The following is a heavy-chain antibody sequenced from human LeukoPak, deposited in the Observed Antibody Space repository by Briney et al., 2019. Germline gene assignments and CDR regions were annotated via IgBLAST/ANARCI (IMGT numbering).Heavy chain of an antibody. CDR3: AKDPPLILVATNYFDY. J-gene: IGHJ4*02. CDR1: GFTFGSYS. Sequence: GGSLRLSCAASGFTFGSYSMNWVRQAPGKGLEWVSSISSSSSYIYYADSVKGRFTISRDNSKNTLYLQMNSLRAEDTAVYYCAKDPPLILVATNYFDYWGQGTLVTVSS. CDR2: ISSSSSYI. V-gene: IGHV3-21*04. D-gene: IGHD5-12*01.